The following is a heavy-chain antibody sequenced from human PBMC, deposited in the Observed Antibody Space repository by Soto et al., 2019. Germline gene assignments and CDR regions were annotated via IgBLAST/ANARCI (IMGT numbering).Heavy chain of an antibody. CDR1: GGSFTGYY. Sequence: QVQLQQWGAGLLKPSETLSLTCAVYGGSFTGYYWTWILQTPGKGLEWIGEINYRGSTYYNPSLESRITMAVDTSKNQFSLKLSSVTAADTAVYFCVRGQPHRITIFEVVIRSYDYGMDVWGQGTTVTVSS. D-gene: IGHD3-3*01. J-gene: IGHJ6*02. CDR3: VRGQPHRITIFEVVIRSYDYGMDV. CDR2: INYRGST. V-gene: IGHV4-34*01.